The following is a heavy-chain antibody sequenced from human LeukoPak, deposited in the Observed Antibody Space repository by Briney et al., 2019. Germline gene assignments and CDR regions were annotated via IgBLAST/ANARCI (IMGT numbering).Heavy chain of an antibody. J-gene: IGHJ4*02. V-gene: IGHV4-4*09. Sequence: PSETLSLTCTVPAGSISNSFWNWVRQPPGKGLGWIAYIHTSRSTNYNPAFKSRVTLSVDTSKSQFSLRLNSVTASDTAVYYCANSYDGKIIPFDNWGQGTLVTVSS. CDR3: ANSYDGKIIPFDN. CDR1: AGSISNSF. CDR2: IHTSRST. D-gene: IGHD4-23*01.